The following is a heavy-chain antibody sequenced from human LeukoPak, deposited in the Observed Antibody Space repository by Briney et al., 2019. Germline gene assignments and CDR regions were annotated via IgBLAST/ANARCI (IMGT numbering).Heavy chain of an antibody. V-gene: IGHV3-23*01. J-gene: IGHJ4*02. D-gene: IGHD1-26*01. Sequence: PGGSLRLSCAPSGFTFTSYAMSWARQAAGKGLEWVSRVSVSGAGAYYADSVKGRLTISRDNSKNTLYLQMNSLRAEDTAVYYCAAQWEILRMFDYWGQGPLVTVSS. CDR3: AAQWEILRMFDY. CDR1: GFTFTSYA. CDR2: VSVSGAGA.